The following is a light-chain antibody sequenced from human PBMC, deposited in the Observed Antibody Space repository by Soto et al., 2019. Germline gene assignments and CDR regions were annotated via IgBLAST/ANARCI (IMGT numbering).Light chain of an antibody. CDR1: QSISSY. Sequence: DIQMTQSPSTLSASLGDRVTITCRASQSISSYLNWYQHKAGKAPKLLIYGGSTLIGGVPSRFSASGSGTDFTLTINSLQPEDFATYFCQKSYSPPWTFGQGNKVDIK. CDR3: QKSYSPPWT. CDR2: GGS. J-gene: IGKJ1*01. V-gene: IGKV1-39*01.